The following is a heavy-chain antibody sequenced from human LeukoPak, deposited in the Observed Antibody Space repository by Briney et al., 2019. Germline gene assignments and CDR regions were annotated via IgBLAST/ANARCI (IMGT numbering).Heavy chain of an antibody. V-gene: IGHV3-53*01. Sequence: GGSLRLSCAASGFTVSSNYMSWVRQAPGRGLEWVSVIYSGGSTYYADSVKGRFTITRDNSKNTLYLQMNSLRAEDTAVYYCARASSGSYHYYFDYWGQGTLVTVSS. D-gene: IGHD1-26*01. J-gene: IGHJ4*02. CDR1: GFTVSSNY. CDR2: IYSGGST. CDR3: ARASSGSYHYYFDY.